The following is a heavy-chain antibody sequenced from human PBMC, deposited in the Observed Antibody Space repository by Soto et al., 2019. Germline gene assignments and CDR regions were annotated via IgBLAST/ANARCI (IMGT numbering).Heavy chain of an antibody. CDR2: FSAGGRA. J-gene: IGHJ4*02. CDR1: GFSFSNYA. V-gene: IGHV3-23*01. CDR3: AKESLPEHYGDALFDY. Sequence: EVQLLESGGGLVQPGGSLRLSCAASGFSFSNYALSWVRQSPGKGLEWVSTFSAGGRAYYADSVKGRFTIAKDTTKNTLHLQASSLRAEDTAVYSCAKESLPEHYGDALFDYWGQGTRVPVSS. D-gene: IGHD4-17*01.